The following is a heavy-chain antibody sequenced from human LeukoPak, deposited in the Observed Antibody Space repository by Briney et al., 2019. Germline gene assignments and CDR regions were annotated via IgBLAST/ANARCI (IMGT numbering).Heavy chain of an antibody. CDR1: GGSISSYY. V-gene: IGHV4-59*01. D-gene: IGHD3-10*01. CDR3: TRAMGPNYYYYCMDV. J-gene: IGHJ6*03. CDR2: IYYSGST. Sequence: SETLSLTCTVSGGSISSYYWSWIRQPPGKGLEWIGYIYYSGSTNYNPSLKSRVTISVDTSKNQFSLKLSSVTAADTAVYYCTRAMGPNYYYYCMDVWSKGTTVTVSS.